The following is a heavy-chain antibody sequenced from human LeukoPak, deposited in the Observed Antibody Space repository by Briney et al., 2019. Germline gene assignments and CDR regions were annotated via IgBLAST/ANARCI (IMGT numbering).Heavy chain of an antibody. CDR3: ARDREDPFTYYDYVWGSYRYYWFDP. D-gene: IGHD3-16*02. Sequence: GGSLRLSCAASGFTFSSYWMSWVRQAPGKGLEWVANIKQDGSEKYYVDSVKGRFTISRDNAKNSLYLQMNSLRAEDTAVYYCARDREDPFTYYDYVWGSYRYYWFDPWGQGTLVTVSS. V-gene: IGHV3-7*03. CDR1: GFTFSSYW. CDR2: IKQDGSEK. J-gene: IGHJ5*02.